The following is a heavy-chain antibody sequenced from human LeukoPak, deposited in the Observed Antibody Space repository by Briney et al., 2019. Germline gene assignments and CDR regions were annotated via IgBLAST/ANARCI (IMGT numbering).Heavy chain of an antibody. CDR2: SSGSSI. D-gene: IGHD6-13*01. J-gene: IGHJ4*02. Sequence: GGSLRLSCAASGFTFSSYAMTWVRQAPGEGLEWVSYSSGSSIYYADFVKGRFTISRDNAKNSLYLQMNSLRAEDTAVYYCAREGSSSWYVDCWGQGTLVTVSS. CDR1: GFTFSSYA. V-gene: IGHV3-48*04. CDR3: AREGSSSWYVDC.